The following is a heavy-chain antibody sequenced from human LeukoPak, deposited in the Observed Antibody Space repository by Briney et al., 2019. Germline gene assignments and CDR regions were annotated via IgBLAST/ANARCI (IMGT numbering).Heavy chain of an antibody. CDR2: IWSDGSNK. J-gene: IGHJ6*02. V-gene: IGHV3-33*01. Sequence: PGGSLRLSCAASGFTFSAYGIHWVRQAPGKGLEWVAIIWSDGSNKYYADSVQGRFTISRDNSKNTAYLKMNSLRAEDTAVYYCARHRGAGFGDGRGVLDVWGQGTTVTVSS. CDR1: GFTFSAYG. D-gene: IGHD3-10*01. CDR3: ARHRGAGFGDGRGVLDV.